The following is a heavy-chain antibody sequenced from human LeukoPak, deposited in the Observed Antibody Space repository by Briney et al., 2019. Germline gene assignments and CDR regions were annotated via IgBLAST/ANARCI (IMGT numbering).Heavy chain of an antibody. CDR2: ISGSGGST. Sequence: GGSLRLSCAASGFTFSSYAMGWVRQAPGKGLEWVSAISGSGGSTYYADSVKGRFTISRDNSKNTLYLQMNSLRAEDTAVYYCAKLQAAAAIVNWFDPWGQGTLVTVSS. V-gene: IGHV3-23*01. D-gene: IGHD6-13*01. CDR1: GFTFSSYA. J-gene: IGHJ5*02. CDR3: AKLQAAAAIVNWFDP.